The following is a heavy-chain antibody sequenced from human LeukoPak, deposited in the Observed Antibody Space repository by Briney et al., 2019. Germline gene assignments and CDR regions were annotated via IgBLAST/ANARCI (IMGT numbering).Heavy chain of an antibody. D-gene: IGHD3-22*01. V-gene: IGHV3-23*01. Sequence: PGGSLRLSCAASGFTFSSYAMSWVRQAPGKGLEWVSAISGSGGSTYYADSVRGRFTISRDNSKNTLYLQMNSLRAEDTAVYYCAKGSKYYYDSSGTHFDYWGQGTLVTVSS. CDR1: GFTFSSYA. CDR2: ISGSGGST. J-gene: IGHJ4*02. CDR3: AKGSKYYYDSSGTHFDY.